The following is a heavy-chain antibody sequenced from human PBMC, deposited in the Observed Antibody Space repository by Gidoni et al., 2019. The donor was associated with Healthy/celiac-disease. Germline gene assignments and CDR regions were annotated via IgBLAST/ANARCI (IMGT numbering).Heavy chain of an antibody. D-gene: IGHD3-3*01. J-gene: IGHJ5*02. Sequence: QVQLQQWGAGLLKPSETLSLTCAVYGGSFSGYYWSWIRQPPGKGLEWIGEINHSGSTNYNPSLKSRVTISVDTSKNQFSLKLSSVTAADTAVYYCARGGRFQYNWFDPWGQGTLVTVSS. CDR2: INHSGST. CDR1: GGSFSGYY. CDR3: ARGGRFQYNWFDP. V-gene: IGHV4-34*01.